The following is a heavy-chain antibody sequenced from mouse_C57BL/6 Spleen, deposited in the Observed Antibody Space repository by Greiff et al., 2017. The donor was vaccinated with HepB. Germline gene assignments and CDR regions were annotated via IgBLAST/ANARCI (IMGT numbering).Heavy chain of an antibody. Sequence: EVQLQQSGPELVKPGASVKMSCKASGYTFTDYNMHWVKQSHGKSLEWIGYINPNNGGTSYNQKFKGKATLTVNKSSSTAYMELRSLTSEDSAVYYCARFYYDYDVRYFDVWGTGTTVTVSA. CDR1: GYTFTDYN. J-gene: IGHJ1*03. V-gene: IGHV1-22*01. CDR3: ARFYYDYDVRYFDV. CDR2: INPNNGGT. D-gene: IGHD2-4*01.